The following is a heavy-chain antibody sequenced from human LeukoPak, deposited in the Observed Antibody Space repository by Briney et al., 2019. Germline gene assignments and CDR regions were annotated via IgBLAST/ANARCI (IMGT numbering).Heavy chain of an antibody. Sequence: PGGSLRLSCAASEFSFSNNWMSWVRQTSGKGLEWVANIKEDGSEKQYVEFVKGRFTISRDNAKNSLYLQMNSLRAEDTAVYYCARGVDSGSYYAFDYWGQGTLVTVSS. D-gene: IGHD1-26*01. CDR2: IKEDGSEK. J-gene: IGHJ4*02. V-gene: IGHV3-7*01. CDR3: ARGVDSGSYYAFDY. CDR1: EFSFSNNW.